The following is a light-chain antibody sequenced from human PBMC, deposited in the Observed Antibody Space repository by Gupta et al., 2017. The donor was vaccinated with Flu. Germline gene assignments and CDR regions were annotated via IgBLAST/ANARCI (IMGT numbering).Light chain of an antibody. CDR3: QVWDSSRGV. V-gene: IGLV3-21*02. J-gene: IGLJ3*02. CDR1: NIRSKS. CDR2: DDS. Sequence: TCGGKNIRSKSVHWDQQKPGQAPIVVVYDDSDRASGIPERFSGSNSGDTATLTISRVEAGDEADYHCQVWDSSRGVFGGGTKLTVL.